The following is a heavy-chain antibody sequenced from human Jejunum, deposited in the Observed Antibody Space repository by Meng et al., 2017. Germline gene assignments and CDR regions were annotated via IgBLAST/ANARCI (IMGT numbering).Heavy chain of an antibody. CDR1: GFTVSASA. J-gene: IGHJ4*02. CDR2: IAAKTDGYKT. CDR3: TTSGLSH. V-gene: IGHV3-15*02. Sequence: VLLVVVAGTLVKPGGALSLACAASGFTVSASAMSWLRQAPGKPLEWLGHIAAKTDGYKTGYAAPEKGRFTISRDNSKNILFLQLTTLKTDDTAVYYCTTSGLSHWGQGTMVTVSS. D-gene: IGHD2/OR15-2a*01.